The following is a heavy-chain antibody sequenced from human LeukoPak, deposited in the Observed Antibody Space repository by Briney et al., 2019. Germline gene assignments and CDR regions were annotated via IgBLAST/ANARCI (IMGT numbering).Heavy chain of an antibody. D-gene: IGHD3-3*01. CDR1: GFIFSNYE. J-gene: IGHJ6*02. V-gene: IGHV3-48*03. CDR2: IHNSGSSI. Sequence: QPGGSLRLSCAASGFIFSNYEMNWVRQAPGKGLEWVSYIHNSGSSIYYADSVKGRFTISRDNAKNSLYLQMNSLRAEDTAVYYCARGGIFGVVNPSYYYGMDVWGQGTTVTVSS. CDR3: ARGGIFGVVNPSYYYGMDV.